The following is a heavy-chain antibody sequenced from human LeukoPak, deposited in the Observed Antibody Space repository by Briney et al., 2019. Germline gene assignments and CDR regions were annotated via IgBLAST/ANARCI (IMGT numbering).Heavy chain of an antibody. Sequence: GGSLRLSCAASGFTFSSNAMSWVRQAPGKGLGWVSAISGSGGSTYSADSVKGRFTISRDNSKNTLYLQMNSLRAEDTAVYYCARVENEAFDIWGQGTMVTVSS. CDR3: ARVENEAFDI. V-gene: IGHV3-23*01. J-gene: IGHJ3*02. CDR2: ISGSGGST. D-gene: IGHD2-15*01. CDR1: GFTFSSNA.